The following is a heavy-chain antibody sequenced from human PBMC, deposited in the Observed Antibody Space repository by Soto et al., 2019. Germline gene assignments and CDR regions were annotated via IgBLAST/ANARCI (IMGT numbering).Heavy chain of an antibody. Sequence: GGSLRLSCAASGFTFSTYAMSWVRQAPGKGLEWVSAISGSGDITYSADSVRGRFTISRDNFKNTLYLQMNSLRIEDTAVYYCAHPRGYGVFDAYDIWGQGTMVTVSS. V-gene: IGHV3-23*01. CDR3: AHPRGYGVFDAYDI. CDR1: GFTFSTYA. J-gene: IGHJ3*02. CDR2: ISGSGDIT. D-gene: IGHD4-17*01.